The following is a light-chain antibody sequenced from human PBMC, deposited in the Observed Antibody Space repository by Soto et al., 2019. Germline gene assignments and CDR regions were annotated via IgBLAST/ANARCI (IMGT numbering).Light chain of an antibody. CDR1: QSVGDS. J-gene: IGKJ4*01. CDR3: QQGTYWST. CDR2: GAS. Sequence: IVLTQSPGTLSLSPGETATLSCRASQSVGDSLAWYQQKPGQSPRLLIFGASNRATGVPGRFSGSGSGTDFTLTISSLEPEDFAVYFCQQGTYWSTFGGGTRVEIK. V-gene: IGKV3-11*01.